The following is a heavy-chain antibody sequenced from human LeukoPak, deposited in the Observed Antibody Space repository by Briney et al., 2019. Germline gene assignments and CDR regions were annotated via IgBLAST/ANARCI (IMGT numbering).Heavy chain of an antibody. Sequence: GGSLRLSCAASGSTFSSYSMNWVRQAPGKGLEWVSSISSSSSYIYYADSVKGRFTISRDNAKNSLYLQMNSLRAEDTAVYYCARDLYGDYDVCFDYWGQGTLVTVSS. CDR1: GSTFSSYS. J-gene: IGHJ4*02. CDR3: ARDLYGDYDVCFDY. D-gene: IGHD4-17*01. CDR2: ISSSSSYI. V-gene: IGHV3-21*01.